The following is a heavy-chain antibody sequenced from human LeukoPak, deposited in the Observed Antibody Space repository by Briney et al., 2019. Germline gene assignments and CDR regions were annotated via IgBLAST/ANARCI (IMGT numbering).Heavy chain of an antibody. J-gene: IGHJ4*02. CDR2: IRNKANKYIT. Sequence: GGSLRLSCGAYGFSFRDYYMGWVRQAPGKGLEWVGRIRNKANKYITDYAASVEGRFTISRDDSKNSLSLQMRSLKTGDTAVYYCARVTARSIDYWGQGTLVTVSS. V-gene: IGHV3-72*01. CDR3: ARVTARSIDY. CDR1: GFSFRDYY. D-gene: IGHD2-21*02.